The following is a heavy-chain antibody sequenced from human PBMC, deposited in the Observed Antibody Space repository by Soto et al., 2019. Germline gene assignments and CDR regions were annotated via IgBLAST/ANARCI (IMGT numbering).Heavy chain of an antibody. J-gene: IGHJ6*02. V-gene: IGHV3-30-3*01. Sequence: QVQLVESGGGVVQPGRSLRLSCAASGFTFSSYAMHWVRQAPGKGLEWVAVISYDGSNKYYADSVKGRFTISRDNSKNTLYLQMNSLRAEDTAVYYCARDRGYYDSSGYYYNYYYYGMDVWGQGTTVTVSS. CDR3: ARDRGYYDSSGYYYNYYYYGMDV. CDR1: GFTFSSYA. CDR2: ISYDGSNK. D-gene: IGHD3-22*01.